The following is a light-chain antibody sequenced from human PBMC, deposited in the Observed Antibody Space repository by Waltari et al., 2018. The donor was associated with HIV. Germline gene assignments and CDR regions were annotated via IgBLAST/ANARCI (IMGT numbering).Light chain of an antibody. Sequence: DIQMTQSPSSLSASVGDRVTITCRASQNIRSYLNWYQQKPGNVPNLLIYGSSTLQSGVPSRFSGSGSGTDFTLTISSLQPEDFANYYCQETYSNKFTFGPGTKVDVK. CDR1: QNIRSY. J-gene: IGKJ3*01. CDR2: GSS. CDR3: QETYSNKFT. V-gene: IGKV1-39*01.